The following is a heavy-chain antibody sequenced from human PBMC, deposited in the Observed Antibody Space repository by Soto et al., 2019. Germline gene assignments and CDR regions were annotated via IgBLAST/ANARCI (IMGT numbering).Heavy chain of an antibody. D-gene: IGHD3-9*01. J-gene: IGHJ4*02. Sequence: PGGSLRLSCAASGFTFSNYAMTWVRQAPGKGLEWVSAISGSGGSTYYADSVKGRFTISRDNSKNTLYLRMNSLRAEDTAVFYCAKDRAIRPGSDFDYWGQGTQVTVSS. CDR1: GFTFSNYA. V-gene: IGHV3-23*01. CDR3: AKDRAIRPGSDFDY. CDR2: ISGSGGST.